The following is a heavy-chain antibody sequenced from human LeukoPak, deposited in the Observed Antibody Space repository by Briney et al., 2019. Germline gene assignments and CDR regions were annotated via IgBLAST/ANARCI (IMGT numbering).Heavy chain of an antibody. CDR2: ISFDGSNE. Sequence: PGGSLRLSCAASGFTFSSYGMHWVRQAPGKGLEWVALISFDGSNEYYADSVKGRFTISRDNSKNTLYLQMNSLTTEDTAVYYCAKKNMGSPYNWNFGDPFDFWGQGTMVTVSS. CDR3: AKKNMGSPYNWNFGDPFDF. CDR1: GFTFSSYG. V-gene: IGHV3-30*18. J-gene: IGHJ3*01. D-gene: IGHD1-7*01.